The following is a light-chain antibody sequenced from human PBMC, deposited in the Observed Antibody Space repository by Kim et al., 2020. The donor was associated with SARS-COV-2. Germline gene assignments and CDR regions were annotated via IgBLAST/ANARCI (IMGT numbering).Light chain of an antibody. Sequence: VTISCTGSSSNIGAGYDVHWYQQLPGTAPKLLIYGNNNRPSGVPERFSGSKSATSASLAITGLQAEDEADYYCQSYDSSLTGSWVFGGGTQLTVL. CDR3: QSYDSSLTGSWV. CDR2: GNN. V-gene: IGLV1-40*01. CDR1: SSNIGAGYD. J-gene: IGLJ3*02.